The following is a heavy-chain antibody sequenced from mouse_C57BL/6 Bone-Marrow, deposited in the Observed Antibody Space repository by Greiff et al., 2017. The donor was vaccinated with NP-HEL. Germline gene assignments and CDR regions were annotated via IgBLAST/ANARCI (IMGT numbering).Heavy chain of an antibody. V-gene: IGHV1-82*01. CDR3: ARAPYGNYDYFDY. Sequence: QVQLKQSGPELVKPGASVKISCKASGYAFSSSWMNWVKQRPGKGLEWIGRIYPGDGDTNYNGKFKGKATLTADKSSSTAYMQISSLTSEDSAVYFCARAPYGNYDYFDYWGQGTTLTVSS. CDR1: GYAFSSSW. J-gene: IGHJ2*01. D-gene: IGHD2-1*01. CDR2: IYPGDGDT.